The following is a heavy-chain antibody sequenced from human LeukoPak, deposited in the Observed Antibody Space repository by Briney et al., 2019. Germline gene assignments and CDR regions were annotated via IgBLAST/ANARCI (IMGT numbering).Heavy chain of an antibody. D-gene: IGHD3-10*01. J-gene: IGHJ4*02. CDR3: AIQKADLITMIRGVIAY. CDR1: GFTFSSYA. CDR2: ISGSGGST. V-gene: IGHV3-23*01. Sequence: QPGGSLRLSCAASGFTFSSYAMSWVRQAPGKGLEWVSAISGSGGSTYYADSVKGRFTISRDNSKNTLYLQMNSLRAEDTAVYYCAIQKADLITMIRGVIAYWGQGTLVTVSS.